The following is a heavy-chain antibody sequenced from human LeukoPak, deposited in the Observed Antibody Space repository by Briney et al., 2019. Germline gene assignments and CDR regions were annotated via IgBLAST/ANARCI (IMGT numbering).Heavy chain of an antibody. CDR1: GGSFSGYY. J-gene: IGHJ6*02. CDR3: ARVPIQLWFGYGMDV. Sequence: PSETLSLTCAVYGGSFSGYYWSWIRQPPGKGLEWIGEINHSGSTNYNPSLKSRVTISVDTSKNQFSLKLSSVTAADTAEYYCARVPIQLWFGYGMDVWGQGTTVTVSS. D-gene: IGHD5-18*01. CDR2: INHSGST. V-gene: IGHV4-34*01.